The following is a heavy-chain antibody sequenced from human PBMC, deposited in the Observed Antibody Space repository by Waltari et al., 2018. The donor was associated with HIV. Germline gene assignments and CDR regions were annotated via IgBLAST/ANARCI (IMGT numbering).Heavy chain of an antibody. V-gene: IGHV3-21*01. CDR1: GFTFSSYS. J-gene: IGHJ3*02. CDR2: ISSSSSYI. D-gene: IGHD3-3*01. CDR3: ARDTSFWSSPDLDAFDI. Sequence: EVQLVESGGGLVKPGGSLRLSCAASGFTFSSYSMNWVRQAPGKGLEWVSSISSSSSYIYYADSGKGRFTISRDNAKNSLYLQMNSLRAEDTAVYYCARDTSFWSSPDLDAFDIWGQGTMVTVSS.